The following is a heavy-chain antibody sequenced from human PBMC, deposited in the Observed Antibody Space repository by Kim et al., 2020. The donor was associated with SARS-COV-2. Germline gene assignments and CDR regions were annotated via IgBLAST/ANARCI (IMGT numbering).Heavy chain of an antibody. CDR1: GFIFSSYW. CDR2: IKQDGTEK. Sequence: GGSLRLSCAASGFIFSSYWVTWVRQAPGKGLEWVANIKQDGTEKHYVDSVKGRFTISRDNAKNSLYLQMNSLRAEDTAVYYCATSRTFDYWCQGTLVTVS. J-gene: IGHJ4*02. V-gene: IGHV3-7*01. CDR3: ATSRTFDY.